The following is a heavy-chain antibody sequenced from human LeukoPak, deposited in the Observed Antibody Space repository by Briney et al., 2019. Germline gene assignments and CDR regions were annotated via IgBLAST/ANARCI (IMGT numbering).Heavy chain of an antibody. CDR3: ARGRTGDQVYYYYYMDV. CDR2: INPSGGST. Sequence: ASVKVSCKASGYTFTSYYMHWVRQAPGQGLKWMGIINPSGGSTSYAQKFQGRVTMTRDMSTSTVYMELSSLRSEDTAVYYCARGRTGDQVYYYYYMDVWGKGTTVTVSS. CDR1: GYTFTSYY. V-gene: IGHV1-46*01. D-gene: IGHD7-27*01. J-gene: IGHJ6*03.